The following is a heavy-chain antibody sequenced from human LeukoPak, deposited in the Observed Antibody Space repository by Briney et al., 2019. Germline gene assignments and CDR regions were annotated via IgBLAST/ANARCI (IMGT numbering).Heavy chain of an antibody. CDR1: GFSLSSYA. D-gene: IGHD6-13*01. J-gene: IGHJ4*02. Sequence: GSLRLSCTVSGFSLSSYAMSWVRRAPGKGLEWVSATSSSDAGKYYADSVRGRFTISRDNSRNTMYLQMNSLRAEDTALYYCAKVLWAAAGIFDYWGQGTLVTVSS. CDR2: TSSSDAGK. V-gene: IGHV3-23*01. CDR3: AKVLWAAAGIFDY.